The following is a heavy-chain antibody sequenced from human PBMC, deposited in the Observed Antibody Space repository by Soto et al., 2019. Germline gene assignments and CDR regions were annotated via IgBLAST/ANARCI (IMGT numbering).Heavy chain of an antibody. CDR1: GGTFSSYA. CDR3: ARESLYIVATILHYYYGMDV. D-gene: IGHD5-12*01. Sequence: SVKVSCKASGGTFSSYAISWVRQAPGQGLEWMGGIIPIFGTANYAQKFQGRVTITADESTSTAYMELSSLRSEDTAVYYCARESLYIVATILHYYYGMDVWGQGTTVTVSS. CDR2: IIPIFGTA. J-gene: IGHJ6*02. V-gene: IGHV1-69*13.